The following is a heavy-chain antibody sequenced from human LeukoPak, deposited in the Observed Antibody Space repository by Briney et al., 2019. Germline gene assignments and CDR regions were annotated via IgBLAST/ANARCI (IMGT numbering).Heavy chain of an antibody. Sequence: GGSLRLSCAASGFTFSSYAMHWVRQAPGKGLEWVAVISYGGDNKYYADSVKGRFTISRDNSKNTLYLQMNSLGAEDTAVYYCARDFEAHDLRPIGYWGQGTLVTVSS. D-gene: IGHD3-3*01. CDR3: ARDFEAHDLRPIGY. V-gene: IGHV3-30*01. CDR2: ISYGGDNK. CDR1: GFTFSSYA. J-gene: IGHJ4*02.